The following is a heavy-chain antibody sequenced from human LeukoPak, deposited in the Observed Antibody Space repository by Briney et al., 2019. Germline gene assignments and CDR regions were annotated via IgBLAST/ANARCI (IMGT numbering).Heavy chain of an antibody. CDR3: ARRRSGDYDSIGYSDY. D-gene: IGHD3-22*01. CDR2: INPNSGGT. Sequence: ASVKVSCKASGYTFTGYYMHWVRQAPGQGLEWMGWINPNSGGTNYAQKFQGRVTMTRDTSISTAYMELSRLRSDDTAVYYCARRRSGDYDSIGYSDYWGQGTLVTVSS. V-gene: IGHV1-2*02. J-gene: IGHJ4*02. CDR1: GYTFTGYY.